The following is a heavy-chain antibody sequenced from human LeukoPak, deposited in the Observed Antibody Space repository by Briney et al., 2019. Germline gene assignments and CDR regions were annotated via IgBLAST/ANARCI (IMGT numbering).Heavy chain of an antibody. J-gene: IGHJ4*02. D-gene: IGHD3-22*01. V-gene: IGHV3-7*01. Sequence: GGSLRLSCAASGFTFSSYWMSWVRQAPGNGLEWVANIKQDGSEKYYVDSVKGRFTISRDNAKNSLYLQINSLRAEDTAVYYCARDSSGYYLYFDYWGQGTLVTVSS. CDR2: IKQDGSEK. CDR3: ARDSSGYYLYFDY. CDR1: GFTFSSYW.